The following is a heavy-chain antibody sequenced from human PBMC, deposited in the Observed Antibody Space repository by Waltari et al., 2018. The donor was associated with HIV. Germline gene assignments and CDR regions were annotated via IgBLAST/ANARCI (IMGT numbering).Heavy chain of an antibody. CDR1: GFAFKHFA. J-gene: IGHJ6*02. V-gene: IGHV3-30*18. D-gene: IGHD1-26*01. Sequence: QVQLVESGGGVVQPGGSLRLSCAASGFAFKHFAMHWVRQAPGKGREWGWVISYDGDEYYADSVKGRFTITRDNSKKSLFLQMSSLRPEDSAVYYCAKVAGRSGSYSHYYYGMDVWGQGTTVTVS. CDR3: AKVAGRSGSYSHYYYGMDV. CDR2: ISYDGDE.